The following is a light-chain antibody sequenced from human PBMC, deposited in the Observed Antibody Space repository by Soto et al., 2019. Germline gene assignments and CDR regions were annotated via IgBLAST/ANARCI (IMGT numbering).Light chain of an antibody. V-gene: IGKV1-33*01. CDR1: QDISNY. J-gene: IGKJ4*01. CDR2: DAS. Sequence: DIQMTQSPSSLSASVGDRVTITCQASQDISNYLNWYQQKPGKAPKLLIYDASNLETGVPSRVSGSGSGTDFTFTISSLQPEDIATYYCQQYDNPSLTFGGGTKVEIK. CDR3: QQYDNPSLT.